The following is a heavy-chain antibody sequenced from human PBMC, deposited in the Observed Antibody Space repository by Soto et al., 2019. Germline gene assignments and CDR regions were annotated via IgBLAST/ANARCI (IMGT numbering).Heavy chain of an antibody. V-gene: IGHV3-15*01. J-gene: IGHJ4*02. Sequence: EVQLVESGGGLVKPGGSLRLSCAASGFTFSNAWMSWVRQAPGGGLEWVGRIKRNIDGGTTDYAAPVKGRVAISRDDSNSILYLEMNSLRSEDTAVYYCTTVDAVVLNWGQGLLVTVSS. D-gene: IGHD6-19*01. CDR1: GFTFSNAW. CDR2: IKRNIDGGTT. CDR3: TTVDAVVLN.